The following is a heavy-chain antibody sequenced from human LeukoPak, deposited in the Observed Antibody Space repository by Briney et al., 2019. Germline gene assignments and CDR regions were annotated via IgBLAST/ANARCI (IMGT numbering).Heavy chain of an antibody. D-gene: IGHD3-16*02. V-gene: IGHV1-24*01. Sequence: ASVTVSCKVSGYTLTELSMHWLRQAPGKGLEWMGGFDPEDGETIYAQKFQGRVTMTEDTSTDTAYMELSSLRSEDTAVYYCASSPSWRLGGLSLDYWGQGTLVTVSS. CDR1: GYTLTELS. CDR2: FDPEDGET. CDR3: ASSPSWRLGGLSLDY. J-gene: IGHJ4*02.